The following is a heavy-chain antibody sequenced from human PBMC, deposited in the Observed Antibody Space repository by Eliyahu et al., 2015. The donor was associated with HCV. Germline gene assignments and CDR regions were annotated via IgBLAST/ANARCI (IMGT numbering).Heavy chain of an antibody. CDR2: IKEDGXQK. D-gene: IGHD7-27*01. V-gene: IGHV3-7*01. Sequence: EVQLVESGGGLVQPGGXLRLXCSGSGFTXRXNWMSWXRQAQGKGLEWVAXIKEDGXQKYYVESVKGRVTISRDNAKNSVSLQMNSLRAEDTAMYYCVTWGSGNYWGQGTQVIVSS. CDR1: GFTXRXNW. J-gene: IGHJ4*02. CDR3: VTWGSGNY.